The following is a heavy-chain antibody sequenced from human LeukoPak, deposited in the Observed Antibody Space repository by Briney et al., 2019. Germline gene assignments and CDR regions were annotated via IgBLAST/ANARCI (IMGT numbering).Heavy chain of an antibody. D-gene: IGHD1-1*01. CDR1: GGSFSGYY. J-gene: IGHJ4*02. Sequence: SETLSLTCAVYGGSFSGYYWSWIRQPPGKGLEWIGEINHSGSTNYNPSLKGRVTISVDTSKNQFSLKLSSVTAADTAVYYCARSGSLGYFDYWGQGTLVTVSS. CDR3: ARSGSLGYFDY. CDR2: INHSGST. V-gene: IGHV4-34*01.